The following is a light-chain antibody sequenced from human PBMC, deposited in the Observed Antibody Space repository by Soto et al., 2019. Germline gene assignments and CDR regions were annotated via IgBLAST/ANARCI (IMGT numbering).Light chain of an antibody. V-gene: IGLV2-8*01. J-gene: IGLJ2*01. CDR3: SSYAGSSSVV. Sequence: QSALTQPPSASGSPGQSVTISCTGTSSDVGAYDYVSWYQQHPGKAPKLMISEVSKRPSGVPDRFSGSKSGNTASLTVSGLQADDEADYYCSSYAGSSSVVFGGGTKLTVL. CDR2: EVS. CDR1: SSDVGAYDY.